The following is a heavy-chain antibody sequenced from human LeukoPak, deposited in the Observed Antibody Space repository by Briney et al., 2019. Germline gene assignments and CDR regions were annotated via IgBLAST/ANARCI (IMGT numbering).Heavy chain of an antibody. J-gene: IGHJ5*02. Sequence: GGSLRLSCGTSGFSFSAYGMHWVRQAPGKGLEWVAVISYDGGNKFYADSVKGRFTISRDNSKNTMSLQMNSLRAEDTALYYCAKVSNSGYFYGSGRYENWFDAWGQGTLVTVSS. D-gene: IGHD3-10*01. CDR3: AKVSNSGYFYGSGRYENWFDA. V-gene: IGHV3-30*18. CDR1: GFSFSAYG. CDR2: ISYDGGNK.